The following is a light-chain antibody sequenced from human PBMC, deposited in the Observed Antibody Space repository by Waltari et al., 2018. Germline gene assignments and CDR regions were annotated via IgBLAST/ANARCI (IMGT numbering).Light chain of an antibody. Sequence: QSLLTQPPSVSAAPGQKVSISCSGRYSNIGANYVCWYQQFPGTAPKLLIYENNERPSGIPDRFSGSKSGNSATLAITGLQTGDEADYYCGTWDSDLNTVLFGGGTKVTVL. CDR3: GTWDSDLNTVL. V-gene: IGLV1-51*01. CDR1: YSNIGANY. CDR2: ENN. J-gene: IGLJ2*01.